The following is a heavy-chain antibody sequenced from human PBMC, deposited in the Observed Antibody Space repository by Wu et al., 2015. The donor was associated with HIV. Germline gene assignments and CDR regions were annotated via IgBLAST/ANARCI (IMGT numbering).Heavy chain of an antibody. CDR3: ARVTLYYDNLSGYYSFPY. CDR2: ISSYDGNT. V-gene: IGHV1-18*01. D-gene: IGHD3-9*01. CDR1: GYTYTNYG. J-gene: IGHJ4*02. Sequence: QVQLVQSETEVKKPGASVRVSCKTSGYTYTNYGISWLRQAPGQGLEWMGWISSYDGNTSYEQKFQGRVTMTTDSSTRTAYMDLRSLTSDDTAVYYCARVTLYYDNLSGYYSFPYRGQGTLVTVSS.